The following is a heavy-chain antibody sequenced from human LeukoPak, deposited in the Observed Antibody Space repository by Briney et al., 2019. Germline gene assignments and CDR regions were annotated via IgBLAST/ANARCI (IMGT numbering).Heavy chain of an antibody. CDR3: AKSGLNRFDY. Sequence: GGSLRLSCAASGFTFSGSAMHWVRQAPGKGLEWVSSISSSSSYIYYADSVKGRFTISRDNAKNSLYLQMNSLRAEDTAVYYCAKSGLNRFDYWGQGTLVTVSS. CDR2: ISSSSSYI. D-gene: IGHD2-15*01. CDR1: GFTFSGSA. V-gene: IGHV3-21*01. J-gene: IGHJ4*02.